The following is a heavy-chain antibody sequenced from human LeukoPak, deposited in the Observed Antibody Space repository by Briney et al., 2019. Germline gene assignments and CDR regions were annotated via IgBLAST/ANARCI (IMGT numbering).Heavy chain of an antibody. Sequence: SETLSLTCTVSGGSISSYYWTWIRQPPGKTLEWIGYIYYSGSTNYNPSLKSRVIISVDTSKNQFSLKLSSVTAADTAVYYCARGRYGDLGNYWGQGTLVTVSS. J-gene: IGHJ4*02. CDR2: IYYSGST. CDR3: ARGRYGDLGNY. V-gene: IGHV4-59*01. D-gene: IGHD4-17*01. CDR1: GGSISSYY.